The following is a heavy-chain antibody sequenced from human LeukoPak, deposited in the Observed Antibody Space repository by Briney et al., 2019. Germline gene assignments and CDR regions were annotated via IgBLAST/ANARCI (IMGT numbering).Heavy chain of an antibody. J-gene: IGHJ5*02. CDR3: ASSSSRGPNWFDP. CDR2: IYTSGST. D-gene: IGHD6-13*01. CDR1: GGSISSYY. Sequence: SETLSLTCTVSGGSISSYYWSWIRQPPGKGLEWIGYIYTSGSTNHNPSPKSRVTISVDTSKNQFSLKLSSVTAADTAVYYCASSSSRGPNWFDPWGQGTLVTVSS. V-gene: IGHV4-4*09.